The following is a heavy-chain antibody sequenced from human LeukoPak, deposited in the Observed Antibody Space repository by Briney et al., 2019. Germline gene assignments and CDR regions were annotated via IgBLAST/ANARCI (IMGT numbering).Heavy chain of an antibody. CDR2: IYSSGST. CDR1: GGSISSYY. Sequence: SETLSLTCTVSGGSISSYYWSWIRQPPGKGLEWIGYIYSSGSTNYNPSLKSRVTISVDTSKNQFSLKLSSVTAADTAVYYCARDGYYGSGSHTAYFDYWGQGTLVTVSS. D-gene: IGHD3-10*01. CDR3: ARDGYYGSGSHTAYFDY. J-gene: IGHJ4*02. V-gene: IGHV4-59*01.